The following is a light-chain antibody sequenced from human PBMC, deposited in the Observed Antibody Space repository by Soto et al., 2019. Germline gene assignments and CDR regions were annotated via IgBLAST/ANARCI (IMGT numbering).Light chain of an antibody. Sequence: IQLTQSPSSLSASVGDRVTITCRASQGINSYLAWYQQKQGKPPKILIYKASSLESGVPSRFTGSGSGTEFTLTISRLQPDDFETYYCQQYNSYSWTFGQGTKVDIK. CDR3: QQYNSYSWT. CDR1: QGINSY. V-gene: IGKV1-5*03. CDR2: KAS. J-gene: IGKJ1*01.